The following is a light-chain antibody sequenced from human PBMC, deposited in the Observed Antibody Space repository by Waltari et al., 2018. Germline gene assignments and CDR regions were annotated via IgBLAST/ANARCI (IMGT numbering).Light chain of an antibody. V-gene: IGLV3-21*04. Sequence: SYRLTQPPSVSVAPGKTARISCGGDNIGTKSGHWYQHRPGQAPVLVLYLDSDRPSGVSERFSGSNSGNTATLTIIRVEVGDEADYYCQVCGTSCDHPVFGGGTKLTVL. CDR3: QVCGTSCDHPV. J-gene: IGLJ3*02. CDR1: NIGTKS. CDR2: LDS.